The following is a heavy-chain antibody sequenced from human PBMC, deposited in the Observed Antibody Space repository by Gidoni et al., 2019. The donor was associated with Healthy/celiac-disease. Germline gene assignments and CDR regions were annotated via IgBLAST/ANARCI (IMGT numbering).Heavy chain of an antibody. CDR1: GFTFSSYD. D-gene: IGHD6-19*01. V-gene: IGHV3-13*01. CDR3: ARGGMAGEGEDFDY. J-gene: IGHJ4*02. CDR2: IGTAGDT. Sequence: EVQLVESGGGLVQPGGSLRLSCAASGFTFSSYDMHWVRQATGKGLEWVSAIGTAGDTYYPGSVKGRFTISRENAKNSLYLQMNSLRAGDTAVYYCARGGMAGEGEDFDYWGQGTLVTVSS.